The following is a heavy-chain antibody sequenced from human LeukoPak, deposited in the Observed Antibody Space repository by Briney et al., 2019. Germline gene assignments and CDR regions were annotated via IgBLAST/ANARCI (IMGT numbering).Heavy chain of an antibody. CDR3: ARDPGSGWYEGYFDY. D-gene: IGHD6-19*01. CDR2: ISGSGGDT. CDR1: GFTFSSHA. V-gene: IGHV3-23*01. J-gene: IGHJ4*02. Sequence: GGSLRLSCAASGFTFSSHAMAWVRQAPGKGLEWVSTISGSGGDTYYADSVKGRFTISRDNFKNRMNLQMKRLRAEDTAVYYCARDPGSGWYEGYFDYWGQGTLVTVSS.